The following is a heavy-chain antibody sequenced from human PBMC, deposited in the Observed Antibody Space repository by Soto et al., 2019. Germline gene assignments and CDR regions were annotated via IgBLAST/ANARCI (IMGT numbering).Heavy chain of an antibody. J-gene: IGHJ6*02. CDR1: GFTFGDYA. D-gene: IGHD5-18*01. V-gene: IGHV3-49*04. Sequence: HPGGSMRISCTASGFTFGDYAMSWVRQAPGKGLEWVGFIRSKAYGGTTEYAASVKGRFTISRDDSKSIAYLQMNSLKTEDTAVYYCELWLGDYYYGMDVWGQGTTVTVSS. CDR2: IRSKAYGGTT. CDR3: ELWLGDYYYGMDV.